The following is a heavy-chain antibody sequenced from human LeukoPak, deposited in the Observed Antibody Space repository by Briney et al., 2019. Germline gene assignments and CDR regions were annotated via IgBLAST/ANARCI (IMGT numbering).Heavy chain of an antibody. J-gene: IGHJ4*02. V-gene: IGHV1-2*02. CDR2: INPNSGGT. CDR3: ARAPFCDYVDPTFDY. Sequence: ASVKVSCKASGYTFTGYYMHWVRQAPGQGLEWMGWINPNSGGTNYAQKFQGRVTMTRDTSISTAYMELSRLRSDDTAVYYCARAPFCDYVDPTFDYWGQGTLVTVSS. CDR1: GYTFTGYY. D-gene: IGHD4-17*01.